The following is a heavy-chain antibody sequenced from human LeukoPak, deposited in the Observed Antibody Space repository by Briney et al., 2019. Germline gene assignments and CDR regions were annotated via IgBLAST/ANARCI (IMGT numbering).Heavy chain of an antibody. Sequence: GESLKTSCKGSGYSFTSYWISWVRQMPGKGLEWMGRIDPSDSYTNYSPSFQGHVTISADKSISTAYLQWSSLKASDTAMYYCAGNYYGSGSYPLCWGQGTLVTVSS. CDR2: IDPSDSYT. D-gene: IGHD3-10*01. V-gene: IGHV5-10-1*01. CDR3: AGNYYGSGSYPLC. CDR1: GYSFTSYW. J-gene: IGHJ4*02.